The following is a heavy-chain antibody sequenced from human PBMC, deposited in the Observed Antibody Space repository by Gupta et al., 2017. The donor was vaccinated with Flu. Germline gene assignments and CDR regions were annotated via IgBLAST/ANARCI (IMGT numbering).Heavy chain of an antibody. V-gene: IGHV3-23*01. D-gene: IGHD2-2*01. Sequence: EVQMLESGGGLVQPGGSLRLSCEASGFTFSSYAMRWVRQAPWTGRGWVSAISGSGSSTYYADSVKGRFTISRDNSKNTLYLQMNSLRAEDTAVYYCAKGICSSTSCYPYYFDYWGQGTLVTVSS. J-gene: IGHJ4*02. CDR2: ISGSGSST. CDR1: GFTFSSYA. CDR3: AKGICSSTSCYPYYFDY.